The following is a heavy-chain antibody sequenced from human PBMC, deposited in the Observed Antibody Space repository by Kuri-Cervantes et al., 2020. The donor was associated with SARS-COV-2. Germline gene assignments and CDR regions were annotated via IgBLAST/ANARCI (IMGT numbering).Heavy chain of an antibody. V-gene: IGHV3-23*01. J-gene: IGHJ4*02. Sequence: GESLKISCAASGFTFSSYAMHWVRQAPGKGLEWVSGIGSYGVTTYYADSVKGRSAISRDNSKNTLSLQLNSLRAEDTAIYYCAKEGGHNEIEYWGQGTLVTVSS. D-gene: IGHD5-24*01. CDR1: GFTFSSYA. CDR3: AKEGGHNEIEY. CDR2: IGSYGVTT.